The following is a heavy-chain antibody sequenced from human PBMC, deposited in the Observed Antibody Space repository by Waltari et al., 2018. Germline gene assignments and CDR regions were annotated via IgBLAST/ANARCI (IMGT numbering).Heavy chain of an antibody. CDR2: IIPILGTA. V-gene: IGHV1-69*06. CDR1: GYTFTSYG. CDR3: ARDRGQQLVLGYFDY. Sequence: QVQLVQSGAEVKKPGASVKVSCKASGYTFTSYGISWVRQAPGQGLEWMGRIIPILGTANYEQKFQGRVTITADKSTSTAYMELSSLRSEDTAVYYCARDRGQQLVLGYFDYWGQGTLVTVSS. J-gene: IGHJ4*02. D-gene: IGHD6-13*01.